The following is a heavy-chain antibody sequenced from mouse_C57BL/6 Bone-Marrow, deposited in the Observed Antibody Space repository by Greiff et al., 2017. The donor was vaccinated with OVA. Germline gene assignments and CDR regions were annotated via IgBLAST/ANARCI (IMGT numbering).Heavy chain of an antibody. CDR2: FYPGSGSI. CDR1: GYTITEYS. Sequence: VQGVESGAELVKPGASVKLSCTASGYTITEYSIHWVKQRSGQGLEWIGWFYPGSGSIKYNEKFKDKATLTADKSSSTVYLELSSLTSEDTAVYFCERHGANWYYLDYWGQGTTLTVSS. J-gene: IGHJ2*01. D-gene: IGHD4-1*01. V-gene: IGHV1-62-2*01. CDR3: ERHGANWYYLDY.